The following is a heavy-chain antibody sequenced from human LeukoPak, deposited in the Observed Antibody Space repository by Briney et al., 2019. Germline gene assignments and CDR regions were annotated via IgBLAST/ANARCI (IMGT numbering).Heavy chain of an antibody. CDR1: GGSISRYY. J-gene: IGHJ4*02. D-gene: IGHD5-18*01. CDR2: IYYSGST. V-gene: IGHV4-59*13. CDR3: ARHTAVGFFDY. Sequence: SETLSLTCTVSGGSISRYYWSWIRQPPGKGLEWIGYIYYSGSTNYNPSLKSRVTISVDTSKNQFSLKLNSVTAADTAVYYCARHTAVGFFDYWGQGTLVTVSS.